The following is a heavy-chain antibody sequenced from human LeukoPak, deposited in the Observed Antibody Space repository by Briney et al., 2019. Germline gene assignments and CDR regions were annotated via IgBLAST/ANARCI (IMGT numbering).Heavy chain of an antibody. CDR3: ARLIAVAGTTTTDY. CDR2: INHSGST. CDR1: GGSFSGYY. V-gene: IGHV4-34*01. Sequence: SETLSLTCAVYGGSFSGYYWSWIRQPPGKGLEWIGEINHSGSTNYNPSLKSRVTISVDTSKNQFSLKLSSVTAADTAVDYCARLIAVAGTTTTDYWGQGTLVTVSS. D-gene: IGHD6-19*01. J-gene: IGHJ4*02.